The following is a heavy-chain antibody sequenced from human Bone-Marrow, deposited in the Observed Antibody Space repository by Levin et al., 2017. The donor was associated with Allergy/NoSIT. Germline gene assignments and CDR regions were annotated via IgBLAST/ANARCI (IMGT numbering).Heavy chain of an antibody. V-gene: IGHV4-39*01. J-gene: IGHJ5*02. CDR2: IYYSGST. CDR3: ARRKGVGYSYGDTSWFDP. Sequence: PSETLSLTCTVSGGSISSSSYYWGWIRQPPGKGLEWIGSIYYSGSTYYNPSLKSRVTISVDTSKNQFSLKLSSVTAADTAVYYCARRKGVGYSYGDTSWFDPWGQGTLVTVSS. D-gene: IGHD5-18*01. CDR1: GGSISSSSYY.